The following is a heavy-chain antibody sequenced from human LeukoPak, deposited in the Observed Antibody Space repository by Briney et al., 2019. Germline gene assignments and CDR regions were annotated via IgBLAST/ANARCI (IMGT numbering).Heavy chain of an antibody. Sequence: GGSLRLSCAASGFTFSNYGMHWVRRAPGKGLEWVAVISYDGRNKYYADSVQGRFTISRDDSKNTLYLQMSSLRPEDTAVYHCAKEDYDGSGSYLGHWGQGTQVTVSS. J-gene: IGHJ4*02. CDR1: GFTFSNYG. CDR3: AKEDYDGSGSYLGH. V-gene: IGHV3-30*18. CDR2: ISYDGRNK. D-gene: IGHD3-10*01.